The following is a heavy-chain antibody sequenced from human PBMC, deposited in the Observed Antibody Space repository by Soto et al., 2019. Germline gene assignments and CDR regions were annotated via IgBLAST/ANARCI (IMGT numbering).Heavy chain of an antibody. Sequence: QVQLVQSGTEVKKPGSSVNVSCKASGGTFSNDVFTWVRHAPGQGLEWMGRVIPILDVANYAQKFRDRVTITADKSTSTAYMELNSLRSEDTAVYYCARQTCSGGNCYCDYWGQGTLVTVSS. J-gene: IGHJ4*02. CDR1: GGTFSNDV. CDR3: ARQTCSGGNCYCDY. CDR2: VIPILDVA. V-gene: IGHV1-69*02. D-gene: IGHD2-15*01.